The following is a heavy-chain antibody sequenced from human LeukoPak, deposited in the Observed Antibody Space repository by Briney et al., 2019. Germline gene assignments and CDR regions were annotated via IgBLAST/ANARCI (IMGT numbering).Heavy chain of an antibody. CDR3: ARGLLWFGEWVGSNYYYGMDV. CDR1: GFTFSSYD. D-gene: IGHD3-10*01. J-gene: IGHJ6*02. V-gene: IGHV3-13*01. Sequence: PGGSLRLSCAASGFTFSSYDMHWVRQATGKGLEWVSAIGTAGDTYYPGSVKGRFTISRENAKNSLYLQMNSLRAGDTAVYYCARGLLWFGEWVGSNYYYGMDVWGQGTTVTVS. CDR2: IGTAGDT.